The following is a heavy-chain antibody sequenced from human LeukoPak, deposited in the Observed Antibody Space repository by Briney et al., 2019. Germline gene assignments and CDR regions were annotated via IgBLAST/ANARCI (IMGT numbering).Heavy chain of an antibody. Sequence: ASVKVSCKASGYTFTSYYMHRVRQAPGPGLEWVGIIKPSGGSTSYAQKFQGRVTMTRDTSTSTVYMELSSLRSEDTAVYYCARLGEPQWLVPDYWGQGTLVTVSS. CDR2: IKPSGGST. CDR1: GYTFTSYY. CDR3: ARLGEPQWLVPDY. V-gene: IGHV1-46*01. D-gene: IGHD6-19*01. J-gene: IGHJ4*02.